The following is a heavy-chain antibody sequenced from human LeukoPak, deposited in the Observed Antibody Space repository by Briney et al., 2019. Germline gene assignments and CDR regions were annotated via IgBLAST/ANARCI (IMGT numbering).Heavy chain of an antibody. D-gene: IGHD6-13*01. Sequence: KPSETLSLTCAVYGGSFSGYYWSWIRQPPGKGLEWIGEINHSGSTNYNPSLKSRVTISVDTSKNQFSLKLSSVTAADTAVYYCARGPYYSSSSGVAKFRGPWLDYWGQGTLVTVSS. V-gene: IGHV4-34*01. CDR3: ARGPYYSSSSGVAKFRGPWLDY. CDR1: GGSFSGYY. CDR2: INHSGST. J-gene: IGHJ4*02.